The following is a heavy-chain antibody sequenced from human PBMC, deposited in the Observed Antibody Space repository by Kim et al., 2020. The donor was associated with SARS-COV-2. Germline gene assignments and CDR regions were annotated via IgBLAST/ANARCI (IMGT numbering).Heavy chain of an antibody. Sequence: SETLSLTCTVSGGSISSGGYYWSWIRQHPGKGLEWIGYIYYSGSTYYNPSLKSRITISVDTSKNQFSLKLSSVTAADTAVYYCARALVSWGVIIRHFDCWGQGTLVTVSS. CDR3: ARALVSWGVIIRHFDC. CDR1: GGSISSGGYY. V-gene: IGHV4-31*03. D-gene: IGHD3-10*01. CDR2: IYYSGST. J-gene: IGHJ4*02.